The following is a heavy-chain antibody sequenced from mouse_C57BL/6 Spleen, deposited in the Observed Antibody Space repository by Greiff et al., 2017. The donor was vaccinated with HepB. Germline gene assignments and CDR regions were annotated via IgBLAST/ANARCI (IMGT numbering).Heavy chain of an antibody. CDR3: TRYGYGSTHFDY. J-gene: IGHJ2*01. V-gene: IGHV1-15*01. D-gene: IGHD1-1*01. CDR2: IDPETGGT. CDR1: GYTFTDYE. Sequence: QVQLQQSGAELVRPGASVTLSCKASGYTFTDYEMHWVKQTPVHGLEWIGAIDPETGGTAYNQKFKGKAILTADKSSSTAYMELRSLTSEDSAVYYCTRYGYGSTHFDYWGQGTTLTVSS.